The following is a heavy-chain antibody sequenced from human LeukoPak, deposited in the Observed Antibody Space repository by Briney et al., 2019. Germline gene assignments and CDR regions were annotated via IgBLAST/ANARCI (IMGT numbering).Heavy chain of an antibody. D-gene: IGHD7-27*01. CDR3: AKGESNWDYYFDY. Sequence: GGTLRLSCAASGFTYSSYAMSWVRQAPGKGLEWVSAISSSGGSTYYADSVKGRFTISRDNSKNTLFLQMNSLRAEDTAVYYCAKGESNWDYYFDYWGQGTLVTVSS. CDR1: GFTYSSYA. V-gene: IGHV3-23*01. J-gene: IGHJ4*02. CDR2: ISSSGGST.